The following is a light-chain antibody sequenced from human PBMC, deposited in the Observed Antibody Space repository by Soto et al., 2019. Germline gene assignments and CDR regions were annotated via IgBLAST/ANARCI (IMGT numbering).Light chain of an antibody. J-gene: IGKJ1*01. CDR1: QSVSSSY. CDR3: HQYGSSPWT. CDR2: GTS. V-gene: IGKV3-20*01. Sequence: EIVLTQSPGTLSLSPGERAILSCRASQSVSSSYLAWYQQKPGQAPRLLIYGTSSRATGIPDRFSGSGSGTDFTLSISILEPEDFAVYYCHQYGSSPWTFGQGTKVEVK.